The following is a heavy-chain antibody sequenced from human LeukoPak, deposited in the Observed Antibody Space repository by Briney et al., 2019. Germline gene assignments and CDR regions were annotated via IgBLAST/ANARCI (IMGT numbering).Heavy chain of an antibody. J-gene: IGHJ5*02. CDR2: INHSGST. CDR1: GGSISSSSYY. CDR3: ARGRLYDFWSGYSNIANWFDP. Sequence: SETLSLTCTVSGGSISSSSYYWGWIRQPPGKGLEWIGEINHSGSTNYNPSLKSRVTISVDTSKNQFSLKLSSVTAADTAVYYCARGRLYDFWSGYSNIANWFDPWGQGTLVTVSS. D-gene: IGHD3-3*01. V-gene: IGHV4-39*07.